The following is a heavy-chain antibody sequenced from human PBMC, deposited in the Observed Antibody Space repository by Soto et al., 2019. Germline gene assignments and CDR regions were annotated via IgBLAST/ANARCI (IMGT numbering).Heavy chain of an antibody. J-gene: IGHJ3*02. D-gene: IGHD1-26*01. V-gene: IGHV3-23*01. CDR3: AAGIVGGAFDAFDI. CDR2: ISGSGGST. CDR1: GFTFSTYA. Sequence: GGSLRLSCAASGFTFSTYAMSWVRQAPGKGLEWVSDISGSGGSTYYADSVKGRFTSSRDNSKNTLYLQMNSLRAEDTAVYYCAAGIVGGAFDAFDIWGQGTMVTVSS.